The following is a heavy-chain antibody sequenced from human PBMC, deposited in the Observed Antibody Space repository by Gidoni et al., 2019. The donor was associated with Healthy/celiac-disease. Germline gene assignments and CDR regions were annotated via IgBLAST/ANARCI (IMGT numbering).Heavy chain of an antibody. D-gene: IGHD2-21*02. Sequence: EVQLVESGGGLVQPGGSLRLSCAASGFTFSSYSMNWVRQAPGKGLEWVSYISSSSSTIYYADSVKGRFTISRDNAKNSLYLQMNSLRDEDTAVYYCARDVAPYCGGDCPFDYWGQGTLVTVSS. CDR3: ARDVAPYCGGDCPFDY. CDR1: GFTFSSYS. V-gene: IGHV3-48*02. J-gene: IGHJ4*02. CDR2: ISSSSSTI.